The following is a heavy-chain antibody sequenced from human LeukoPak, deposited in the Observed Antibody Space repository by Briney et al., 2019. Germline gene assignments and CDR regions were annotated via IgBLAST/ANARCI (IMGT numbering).Heavy chain of an antibody. D-gene: IGHD3-10*01. CDR1: GFTFDDYA. V-gene: IGHV3-9*01. CDR3: AKAHGSGSYYLWLDY. J-gene: IGHJ4*02. Sequence: PGGSLRLSCAASGFTFDDYAMHWVRQAPGKGLEWVSGISWNSGSIGYADSVKGRFTISRDNAKNSLYLQMNSLRAEDTALYYCAKAHGSGSYYLWLDYWGQGTLVTVSS. CDR2: ISWNSGSI.